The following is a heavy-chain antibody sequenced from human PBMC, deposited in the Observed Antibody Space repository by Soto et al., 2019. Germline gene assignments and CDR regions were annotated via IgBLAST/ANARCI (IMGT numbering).Heavy chain of an antibody. D-gene: IGHD6-13*01. J-gene: IGHJ5*02. CDR2: INPNSGGT. CDR3: ARVGSSSSVNWFDP. Sequence: VSVKVSCKASGYTFTGYYMHWVRQAPGQGLEWMGWINPNSGGTNYAQKFQGWVTMTRDTSISTAYMELSRLRSDDTAVYYCARVGSSSSVNWFDPWGQGTLVTVSS. CDR1: GYTFTGYY. V-gene: IGHV1-2*04.